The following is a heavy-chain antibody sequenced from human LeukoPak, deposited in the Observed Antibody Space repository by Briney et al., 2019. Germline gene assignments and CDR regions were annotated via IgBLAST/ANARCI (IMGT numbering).Heavy chain of an antibody. CDR3: AELGITMIGGV. J-gene: IGHJ6*04. CDR1: GFTFSSHG. Sequence: GETLRLSCAASGFTFSSHGMNWVRQAPGKGLGWVSGISGSGGNTYYADPVKGRFTISRDNAKNSLYLQMNSLRAEDTAVYYCAELGITMIGGVWGKGTTVTISS. D-gene: IGHD3-10*02. CDR2: ISGSGGNT. V-gene: IGHV3-23*01.